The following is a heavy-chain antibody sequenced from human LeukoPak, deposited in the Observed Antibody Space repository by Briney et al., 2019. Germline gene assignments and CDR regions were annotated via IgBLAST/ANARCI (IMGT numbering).Heavy chain of an antibody. CDR2: IYYSGST. Sequence: SETLSLTCTVSGGSISSYYWSWIRQPPGKGLEWIGYIYYSGSTNYNPSLKSRVTISVDTSKNQFSLRLSSVTAADTAVYYCARGGIAAAGTTANPEWDWYFDLWGRGTLVTVSS. J-gene: IGHJ2*01. V-gene: IGHV4-59*01. CDR3: ARGGIAAAGTTANPEWDWYFDL. D-gene: IGHD6-13*01. CDR1: GGSISSYY.